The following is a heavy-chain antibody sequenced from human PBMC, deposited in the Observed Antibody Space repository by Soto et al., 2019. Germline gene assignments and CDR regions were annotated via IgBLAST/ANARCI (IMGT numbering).Heavy chain of an antibody. D-gene: IGHD2-21*02. J-gene: IGHJ2*01. CDR2: VYPGDSDT. CDR3: AISTAVTHYWYF. V-gene: IGHV5-51*01. Sequence: ESMKISCNASRYPFTPYLIALVRQMPGSGLEWMGIVYPGDSDTRYSPSFEGQVTISADKSTATAYLQWHTLKASDTAVYYCAISTAVTHYWYF. CDR1: RYPFTPYL.